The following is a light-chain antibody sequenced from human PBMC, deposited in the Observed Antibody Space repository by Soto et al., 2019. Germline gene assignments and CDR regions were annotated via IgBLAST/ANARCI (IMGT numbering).Light chain of an antibody. CDR2: ASS. CDR3: QQYNEWPRT. J-gene: IGKJ2*01. V-gene: IGKV3-20*01. CDR1: QSISSSY. Sequence: EIVLTQSPGTLSLSPGQRATLSCRTSQSISSSYLAWYQQKPGRAPRLLIYASSTRATGIPDRFSGSGSGRDFTLTISSLQSEDFGFYYCQQYNEWPRTFGQGTKVEI.